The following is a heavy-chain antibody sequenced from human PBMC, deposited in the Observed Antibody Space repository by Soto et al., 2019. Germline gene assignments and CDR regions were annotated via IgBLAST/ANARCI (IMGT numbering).Heavy chain of an antibody. Sequence: QVQLVESGGGVVQPGRSLRLSCAASGFTFSSYAMHWVHQAPGKGLEWVALISHDGSNKYYADSVKGRFTISRDNSNNTRYLQMNSLRTEDTSVYYCGRCSSTSCHVGADYWRQVTLVTVAS. D-gene: IGHD2-2*01. CDR1: GFTFSSYA. CDR3: GRCSSTSCHVGADY. V-gene: IGHV3-30-3*01. CDR2: ISHDGSNK. J-gene: IGHJ4*02.